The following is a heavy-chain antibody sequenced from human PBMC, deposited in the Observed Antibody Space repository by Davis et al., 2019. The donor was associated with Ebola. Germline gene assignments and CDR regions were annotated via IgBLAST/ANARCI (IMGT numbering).Heavy chain of an antibody. Sequence: PSETLSLTCAVYGGSFNDYYWGWIRQSPGHGLEWIGEINYRGKTYYNTALRSRVSLSIDRSKMQYSLRLTSVTAADTAVYYCARGAPLQLWRFSYYYMDVWGEGTTVTVSS. D-gene: IGHD5-18*01. V-gene: IGHV4-34*01. CDR2: INYRGKT. CDR3: ARGAPLQLWRFSYYYMDV. J-gene: IGHJ6*03. CDR1: GGSFNDYY.